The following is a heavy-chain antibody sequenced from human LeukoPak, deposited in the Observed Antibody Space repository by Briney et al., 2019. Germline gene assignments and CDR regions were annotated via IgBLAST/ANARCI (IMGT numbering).Heavy chain of an antibody. CDR1: GGTFSSYA. V-gene: IGHV1-69*04. J-gene: IGHJ4*02. CDR3: ASRLYYYDSSGYYYTGPDY. D-gene: IGHD3-22*01. Sequence: SVKVSCKASGGTFSSYAISWVRQAPGQVLEWMGRIIPILGIANYAQKFQGRVTITADKSTSTAYMELSSLRSEDTAVYYCASRLYYYDSSGYYYTGPDYWGQGTLVTVSS. CDR2: IIPILGIA.